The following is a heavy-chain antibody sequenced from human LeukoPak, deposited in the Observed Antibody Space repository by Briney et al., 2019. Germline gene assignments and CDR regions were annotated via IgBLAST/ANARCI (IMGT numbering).Heavy chain of an antibody. V-gene: IGHV1-2*02. D-gene: IGHD3-10*01. CDR2: INPNSGGT. CDR3: ARDLFYSVSGTYYNVGRVFNY. J-gene: IGHJ4*02. CDR1: GFTFTGYY. Sequence: ASVKVSCKSSGFTFTGYYMHWVRQAPGQGLEWMGWINPNSGGTNYAQKFQGRVTMTRDTSITTAYMELTSLRSDDTAVYYCARDLFYSVSGTYYNVGRVFNYWGQGTLVTVSS.